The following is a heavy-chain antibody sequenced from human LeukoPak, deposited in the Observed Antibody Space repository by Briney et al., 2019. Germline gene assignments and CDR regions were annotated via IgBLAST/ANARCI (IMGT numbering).Heavy chain of an antibody. J-gene: IGHJ6*02. V-gene: IGHV1-18*01. CDR2: ISAYNGNT. CDR3: AREGPRGSGSYYKGVYGMDV. D-gene: IGHD3-10*01. CDR1: GYTFTSYG. Sequence: GASVKVSCKASGYTFTSYGISWVRQAPGQGLEWMGWISAYNGNTNYAQKLQGRVTMTTDTSTSTAYMELRSLRSDDTAVYYCAREGPRGSGSYYKGVYGMDVWGQGTTVTVSS.